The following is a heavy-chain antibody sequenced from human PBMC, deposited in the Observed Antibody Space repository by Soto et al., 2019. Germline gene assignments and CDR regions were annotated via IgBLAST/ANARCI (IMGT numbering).Heavy chain of an antibody. J-gene: IGHJ5*02. CDR2: IYPGDSDT. V-gene: IGHV5-51*01. CDR3: ARRTAGGVGDYDYVWGSQTTNWFDP. CDR1: GYSFTSYW. D-gene: IGHD3-16*01. Sequence: GESLKISCKGSGYSFTSYWIGWVRQMPRKGLEWMGIIYPGDSDTRYSPSFQGQVTISADKSISAAYLQWSSLKASDTAMYYCARRTAGGVGDYDYVWGSQTTNWFDPWGQGTLVTVSS.